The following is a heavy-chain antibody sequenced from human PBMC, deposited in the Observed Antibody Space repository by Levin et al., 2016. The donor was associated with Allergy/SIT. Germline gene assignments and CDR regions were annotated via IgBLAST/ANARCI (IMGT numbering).Heavy chain of an antibody. D-gene: IGHD3-16*01. CDR1: GFTFGTYW. V-gene: IGHV3-7*03. J-gene: IGHJ4*02. CDR2: IKQDGSEE. Sequence: GGSLRLSCAASGFTFGTYWMSWVRQTPGEGLEWVANIKQDGSEEYYVDSVKGRFTISRDNANNLLYLQMNSLRTEDTALYYCARGIGGRPTDYWGPGTLVTVSS. CDR3: ARGIGGRPTDY.